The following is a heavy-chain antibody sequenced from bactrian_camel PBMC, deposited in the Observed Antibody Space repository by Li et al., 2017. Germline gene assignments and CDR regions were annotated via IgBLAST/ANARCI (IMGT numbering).Heavy chain of an antibody. CDR3: AAERNPQLPRGTWFLEGTYKF. D-gene: IGHD1*01. CDR2: IDTGGYMT. CDR1: GFSFSTYS. J-gene: IGHJ4*01. Sequence: HVQLVESGGGLVQPGGSLRLSCTASGFSFSTYSMIWVRQAPGKGLEWVSAIDTGGYMTYYADSVKGRFTISQDDAKNTVYLQMNTLIPEDTGMYSCAAERNPQLPRGTWFLEGTYKFWGQGTQVTVS. V-gene: IGHV3S1*01.